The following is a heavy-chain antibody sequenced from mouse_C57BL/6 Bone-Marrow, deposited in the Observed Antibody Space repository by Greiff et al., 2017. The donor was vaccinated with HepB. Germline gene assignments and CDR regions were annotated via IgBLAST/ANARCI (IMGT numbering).Heavy chain of an antibody. CDR1: GYAFSSSW. J-gene: IGHJ2*01. V-gene: IGHV1-82*01. CDR3: ARGRTAQAFDY. Sequence: QVQLQESGPELVKPGASVKMSCTASGYAFSSSWMNWVKQRPEKGLEWIGRIYPGDGDTNYHGKFKGKATMTADKSSSTAYMQLSSLTSEDSAVYYCARGRTAQAFDYWGQGTTLTVSS. D-gene: IGHD3-2*02. CDR2: IYPGDGDT.